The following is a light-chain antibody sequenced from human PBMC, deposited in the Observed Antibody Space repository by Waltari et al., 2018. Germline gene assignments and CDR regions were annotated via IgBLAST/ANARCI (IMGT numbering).Light chain of an antibody. J-gene: IGLJ3*02. Sequence: QSALTQPAPVSGSPGQSITISCPGTSSDVGGYNYVPWYQQHPGKAPKLMIYEVSNRPSGLSNRFSGSKSGNTASLTISGLQAEDEADYYCSSYTTSSTVVFGGGTKLTVL. V-gene: IGLV2-14*01. CDR2: EVS. CDR1: SSDVGGYNY. CDR3: SSYTTSSTVV.